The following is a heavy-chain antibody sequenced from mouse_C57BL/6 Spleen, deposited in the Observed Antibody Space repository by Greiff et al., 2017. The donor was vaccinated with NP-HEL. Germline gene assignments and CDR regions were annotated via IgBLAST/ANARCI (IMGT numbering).Heavy chain of an antibody. D-gene: IGHD2-14*01. Sequence: VQLQQPGAELVKPGASVKMSCKASGYTFTSYWITWVKQRPGQGLEWIGDIYPGSGSTNYNEKFKSKATLTVDTSSSTAYMQLSSLTSEDSAVYYCARKRYDGGGFYYYAMDYWGQGTSVTVSS. CDR3: ARKRYDGGGFYYYAMDY. J-gene: IGHJ4*01. CDR2: IYPGSGST. V-gene: IGHV1-55*01. CDR1: GYTFTSYW.